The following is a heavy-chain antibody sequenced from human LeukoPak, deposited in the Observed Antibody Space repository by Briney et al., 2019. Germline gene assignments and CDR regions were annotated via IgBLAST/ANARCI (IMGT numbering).Heavy chain of an antibody. CDR2: INSNSGDT. CDR3: ARGSYCSTPSCSHDY. V-gene: IGHV1-2*02. CDR1: GYTFTDYY. Sequence: GASVKVSCKASGYTFTDYYMHWVRQAPGQGLEWMGWINSNSGDTNYAQNFQGRVTMTRDTSISTAYLELSRLRSDDTAVYYCARGSYCSTPSCSHDYWGQGTLVTVSS. D-gene: IGHD2-2*01. J-gene: IGHJ4*02.